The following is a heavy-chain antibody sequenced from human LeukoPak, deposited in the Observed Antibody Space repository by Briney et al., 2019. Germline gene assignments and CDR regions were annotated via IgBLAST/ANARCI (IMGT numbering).Heavy chain of an antibody. Sequence: PGGSLRLSCAASGFTVSSNYMSWVRQAPGKGLEWVSVIYSGGSTYYADSVKGRFTISRDNSKNTLYLQMNSLRAEDTAVYYCAKVTAISSLDYFDYWGQGTLVTVSS. CDR1: GFTVSSNY. CDR3: AKVTAISSLDYFDY. D-gene: IGHD6-6*01. CDR2: IYSGGST. J-gene: IGHJ4*02. V-gene: IGHV3-53*01.